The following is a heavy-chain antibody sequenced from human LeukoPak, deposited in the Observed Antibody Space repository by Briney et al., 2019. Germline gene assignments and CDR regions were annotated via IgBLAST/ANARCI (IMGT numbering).Heavy chain of an antibody. V-gene: IGHV1-18*04. CDR3: ARVDSSGYYGNY. Sequence: ASVKVSCKASGYTFTSYAMNWVRQAPGQGLEWMGWISAYNGNTNYAQKLQGRVTMTTDTSTSTAYMELRSLRSDDTAVYYCARVDSSGYYGNYWGQGTLVTVSS. D-gene: IGHD3-22*01. CDR2: ISAYNGNT. J-gene: IGHJ4*02. CDR1: GYTFTSYA.